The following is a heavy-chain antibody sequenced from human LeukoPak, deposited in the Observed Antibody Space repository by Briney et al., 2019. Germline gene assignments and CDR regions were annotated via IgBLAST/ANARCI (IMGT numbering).Heavy chain of an antibody. J-gene: IGHJ4*02. CDR1: KFTFSHYG. D-gene: IGHD4-11*01. CDR2: VFSDGSNQ. Sequence: GGSLRLSCAASKFTFSHYGMHWVRQAPGKGLEWVAVVFSDGSNQYYADSVKGRFTVSRDNSHNMLCLQMNSLRREDTAVYYCAKDAERGFDYSNSLERWGQGTLVTVSS. V-gene: IGHV3-33*06. CDR3: AKDAERGFDYSNSLER.